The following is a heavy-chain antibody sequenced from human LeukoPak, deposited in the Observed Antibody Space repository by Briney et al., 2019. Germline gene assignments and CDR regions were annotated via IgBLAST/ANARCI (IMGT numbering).Heavy chain of an antibody. CDR3: ARQGYCGGGSCYSSWFDP. V-gene: IGHV4-39*07. Sequence: SETLSLTCTVSGGSISSSSYYWGWIRQPPGKGLEWIGSIYYSGSTYYNPSLKSRVTISVDTSKNQFSLKLSSVTAADTAVYYCARQGYCGGGSCYSSWFDPWGQGTLVTVSS. J-gene: IGHJ5*02. CDR2: IYYSGST. D-gene: IGHD2-15*01. CDR1: GGSISSSSYY.